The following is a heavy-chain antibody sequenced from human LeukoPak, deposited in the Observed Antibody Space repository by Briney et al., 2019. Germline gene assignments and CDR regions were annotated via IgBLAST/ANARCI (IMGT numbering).Heavy chain of an antibody. Sequence: GGSLRLSCATSGFTFTTYEMNWVRQAPGKGLEWVSHISGSGGAIYYADSVKGRFTISRDNAKNSLYLQMSSLGVEDTAVYYCARRYCSSTSCTLDYWGQGTLVTVSS. D-gene: IGHD2-2*01. CDR2: ISGSGGAI. V-gene: IGHV3-48*03. CDR1: GFTFTTYE. CDR3: ARRYCSSTSCTLDY. J-gene: IGHJ4*02.